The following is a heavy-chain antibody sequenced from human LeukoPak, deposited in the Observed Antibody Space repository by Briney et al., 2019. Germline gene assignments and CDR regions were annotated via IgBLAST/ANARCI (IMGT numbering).Heavy chain of an antibody. D-gene: IGHD3-3*01. Sequence: GGPLTLSCGPCRFTFNRYRMRGLRQAPGRGVECVANLKQDGSEKLCVDSVKGRFTISRDNAKNSLYLQMNSLRAEDTAVYYCARSDTGLEWGRNRFDPWGQGTLVTVSS. CDR3: ARSDTGLEWGRNRFDP. CDR1: RFTFNRYR. J-gene: IGHJ5*02. CDR2: LKQDGSEK. V-gene: IGHV3-7*01.